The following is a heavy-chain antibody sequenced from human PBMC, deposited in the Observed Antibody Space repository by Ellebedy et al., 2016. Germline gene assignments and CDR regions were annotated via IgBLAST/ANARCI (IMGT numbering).Heavy chain of an antibody. J-gene: IGHJ4*02. CDR1: GFVFSKYA. Sequence: GESLKISXEGSGFVFSKYAMNWVRQAPGKGLEWVANIKQDGSEKYYVDSVKGRFTISRDNAKNSLYLQMNSLRAEDTAVYYCARDSGYSYGYDRPYYFDYWGQGTLVTVSS. V-gene: IGHV3-7*04. CDR3: ARDSGYSYGYDRPYYFDY. CDR2: IKQDGSEK. D-gene: IGHD5-18*01.